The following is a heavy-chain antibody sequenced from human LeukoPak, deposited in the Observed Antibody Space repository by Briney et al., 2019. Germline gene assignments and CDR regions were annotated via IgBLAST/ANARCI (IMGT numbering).Heavy chain of an antibody. CDR2: ISGSGGST. V-gene: IGHV3-23*01. D-gene: IGHD4-11*01. J-gene: IGHJ4*02. Sequence: PGGSLRLSCAASGFTFSSYAMSWVRQAPGKGLEWVSGISGSGGSTNYADSVKGRFTISRDNAKNSLYLQMNSLRAEDTAVYYCARAYMADWGQGTLVTVSS. CDR3: ARAYMAD. CDR1: GFTFSSYA.